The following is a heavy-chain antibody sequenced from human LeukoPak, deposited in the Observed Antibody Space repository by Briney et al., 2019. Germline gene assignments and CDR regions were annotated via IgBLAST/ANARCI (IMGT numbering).Heavy chain of an antibody. Sequence: PGGSLRLSCAASGFTFSSYAMSWVRQAPGKGLEWVSTLSGSGGSTYYADSVKGRFTISRDNFKNTLYLQMNSLRAEDTAVYYCAKDLTIFGVVLIVLEDDYWGQGTLVTVSS. D-gene: IGHD3-3*01. CDR2: LSGSGGST. J-gene: IGHJ4*02. CDR3: AKDLTIFGVVLIVLEDDY. CDR1: GFTFSSYA. V-gene: IGHV3-23*01.